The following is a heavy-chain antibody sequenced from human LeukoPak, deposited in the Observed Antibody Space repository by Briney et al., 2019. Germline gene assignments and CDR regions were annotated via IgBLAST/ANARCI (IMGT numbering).Heavy chain of an antibody. CDR2: ITGTGGRT. D-gene: IGHD2-8*01. J-gene: IGHJ4*02. V-gene: IGHV3-23*01. CDR1: GFTFINSA. Sequence: GGSLRLSCAAPGFTFINSAMSWVRQAPGKGLEWVLGITGTGGRTYYADSVKGRFTISRDNSRNTLYLQMNSLRVEDTAIYYCAKDRWKTVLRGPDYWGQGTLVTVSS. CDR3: AKDRWKTVLRGPDY.